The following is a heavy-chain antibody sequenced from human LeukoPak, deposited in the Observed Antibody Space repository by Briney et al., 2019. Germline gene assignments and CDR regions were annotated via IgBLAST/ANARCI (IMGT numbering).Heavy chain of an antibody. CDR3: AELGITMIGGV. CDR1: GFTFSSYE. D-gene: IGHD3-10*02. V-gene: IGHV3-48*03. CDR2: ISSSGSTI. Sequence: PGGSPRLSCAASGFTFSSYEMNWVRQAPGKGLEWVSYISSSGSTIYYADSVKGRFTISRDNAKNSPYLQMNSLRAEDTAVYYCAELGITMIGGVWGKGTTVTISS. J-gene: IGHJ6*04.